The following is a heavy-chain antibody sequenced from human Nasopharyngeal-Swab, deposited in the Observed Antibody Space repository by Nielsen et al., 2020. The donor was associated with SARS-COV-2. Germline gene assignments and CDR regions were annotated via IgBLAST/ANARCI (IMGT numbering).Heavy chain of an antibody. J-gene: IGHJ4*02. CDR1: GFTFINYA. Sequence: GESLKISCVASGFTFINYAMSWARQAPGKGLEWVSTISARGTSTFYVDSVKGRFTISRDNSKNTLHVQMSSLRAEDTAVYYCAREGQGTPIDYWGQGTLVTVSS. CDR2: ISARGTST. D-gene: IGHD3-10*01. V-gene: IGHV3-23*01. CDR3: AREGQGTPIDY.